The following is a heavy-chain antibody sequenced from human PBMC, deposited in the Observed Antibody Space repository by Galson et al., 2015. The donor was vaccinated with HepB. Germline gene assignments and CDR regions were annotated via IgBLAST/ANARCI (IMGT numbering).Heavy chain of an antibody. Sequence: SLRLSCAVSGLTFSDYSMSWVRQASGMGLEWASGLSASGNRTYYADSVKGRFSISRDTSKNTLYLQLNSLRSDDTAIYYCVKSHKISYFDHWGQGTLVTVSS. CDR3: VKSHKISYFDH. CDR2: LSASGNRT. CDR1: GLTFSDYS. J-gene: IGHJ4*02. V-gene: IGHV3-23*01.